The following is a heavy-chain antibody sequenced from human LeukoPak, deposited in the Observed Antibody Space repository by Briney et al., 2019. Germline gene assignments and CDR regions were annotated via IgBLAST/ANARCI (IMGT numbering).Heavy chain of an antibody. CDR3: ARGAWSLDV. V-gene: IGHV5-10-1*01. Sequence: PGESLKISCKGSGYTFTTCWISWVRQMPGKGLEWMGRIDPSDSYTNYSPSFQGHVTISADKSISTAFLQWSSLKASDTAMYYCARGAWSLDVWGQGTTVTVSS. J-gene: IGHJ6*02. CDR1: GYTFTTCW. CDR2: IDPSDSYT.